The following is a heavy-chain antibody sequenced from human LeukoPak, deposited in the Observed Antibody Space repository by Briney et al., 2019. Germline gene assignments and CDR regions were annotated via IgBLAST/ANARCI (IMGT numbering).Heavy chain of an antibody. V-gene: IGHV4-39*01. D-gene: IGHD3-9*01. CDR3: ARQNSYYDILTGYYPVSFSFDY. Sequence: SETLSLTCTVSGGSISSSSYYWSWIRQPPGKGLEWIGSIYYSGSTYYNPSLKSRVTISVDTSKNQFSLKLSSVTAADTAVYYCARQNSYYDILTGYYPVSFSFDYWGQGTLVTVSS. CDR2: IYYSGST. J-gene: IGHJ4*02. CDR1: GGSISSSSYY.